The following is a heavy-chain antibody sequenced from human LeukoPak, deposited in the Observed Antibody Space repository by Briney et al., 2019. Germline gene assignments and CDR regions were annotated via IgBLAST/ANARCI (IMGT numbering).Heavy chain of an antibody. Sequence: PSETLFLTCTVSGGSISSYYWSWIRQPPGKGLEWIGYIYYSGSTNYNPSLKSRVTISVDTSKNQFSLKLSSVTAADTAVYYCARHRDILTGYRWFDPWGQGILVAVSS. J-gene: IGHJ5*02. CDR1: GGSISSYY. CDR2: IYYSGST. CDR3: ARHRDILTGYRWFDP. V-gene: IGHV4-59*08. D-gene: IGHD3-9*01.